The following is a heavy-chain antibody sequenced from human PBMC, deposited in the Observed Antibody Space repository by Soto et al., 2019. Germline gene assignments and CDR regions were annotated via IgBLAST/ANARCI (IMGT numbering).Heavy chain of an antibody. CDR2: IYYSGST. Sequence: SETLSLTCTVSGGSFSNYYWSWIRQPPGKGLEWIGYIYYSGSTNYNPSLKSRVTISVDTSKKQFSLKLSSVTAADTAVYYCARRTNFWSGFSWGGLFDPWGQGTLVTVSS. D-gene: IGHD3-3*01. CDR3: ARRTNFWSGFSWGGLFDP. CDR1: GGSFSNYY. V-gene: IGHV4-59*08. J-gene: IGHJ5*02.